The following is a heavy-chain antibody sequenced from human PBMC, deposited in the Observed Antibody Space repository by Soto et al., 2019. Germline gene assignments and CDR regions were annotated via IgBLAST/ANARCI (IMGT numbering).Heavy chain of an antibody. V-gene: IGHV4-39*01. CDR1: GSSITNRDIY. CDR3: ARLIPYCGGDCYSVGAFDI. D-gene: IGHD2-21*02. J-gene: IGHJ3*02. Sequence: QLQLQESGPGLVQPSETVSLTCIVSGSSITNRDIYWGWIRQPPGKGLEWIGTVYHSGRAYYNPSLNSRVTMSVDTSKNAFSVRLNSVTAADTAVYFCARLIPYCGGDCYSVGAFDIWGQGTMVTVSS. CDR2: VYHSGRA.